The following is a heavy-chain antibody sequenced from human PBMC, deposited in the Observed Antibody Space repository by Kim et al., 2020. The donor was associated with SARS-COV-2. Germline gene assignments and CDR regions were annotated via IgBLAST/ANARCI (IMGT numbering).Heavy chain of an antibody. CDR3: ARDWPSYGSGGYFDY. J-gene: IGHJ4*02. D-gene: IGHD3-10*01. V-gene: IGHV3-53*04. Sequence: GGSLRLSCAASGFTVSSNYMSWVRQAPGKGLEWVSVIYSGGSTYYADSVKGRFTISRHNSKNTLYLQMNSLRAEDTAVYYCARDWPSYGSGGYFDYWGQGTLVTVSS. CDR1: GFTVSSNY. CDR2: IYSGGST.